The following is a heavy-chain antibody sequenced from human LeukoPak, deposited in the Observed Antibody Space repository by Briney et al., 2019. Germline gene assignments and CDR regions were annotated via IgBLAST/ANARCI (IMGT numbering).Heavy chain of an antibody. CDR1: GGSFSGYY. J-gene: IGHJ4*02. D-gene: IGHD1-26*01. CDR3: ARRGSYGSPFDY. Sequence: ASETLSLTCAVYGGSFSGYYWSWIRQPPGKGLEWIGEINHSGSTNYNPSLKSRVTISVDTSKNQFSLKLSSVTAADTAVYYCARRGSYGSPFDYWGQGTLVTVSS. CDR2: INHSGST. V-gene: IGHV4-34*01.